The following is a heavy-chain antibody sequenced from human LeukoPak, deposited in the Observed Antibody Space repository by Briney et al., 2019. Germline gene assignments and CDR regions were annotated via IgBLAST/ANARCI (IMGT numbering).Heavy chain of an antibody. CDR2: TYYSGST. D-gene: IGHD2-2*01. CDR3: ARSKGGYCSSTSCARFDY. CDR1: GGSISSGGYY. Sequence: SQTLSLTCTVSGGSISSGGYYWTWIRQHPGKGLEWIGNTYYSGSTYYNPSLKSRVTISVDMSKNQFSLKLSSVTAADTAVYYCARSKGGYCSSTSCARFDYWGQGTLVTVSS. V-gene: IGHV4-31*03. J-gene: IGHJ4*02.